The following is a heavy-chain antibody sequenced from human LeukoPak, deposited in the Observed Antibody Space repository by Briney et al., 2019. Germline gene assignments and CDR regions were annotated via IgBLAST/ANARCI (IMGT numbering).Heavy chain of an antibody. J-gene: IGHJ6*02. V-gene: IGHV1-69*13. CDR1: GGTFSSYA. Sequence: GASVKVSCKASGGTFSSYAISWVRQAPGQGLEWMGGIIPIFGTANYAQKFQGRVTITADESTSTAYMELSSLRSEDTAVYYCANSRYSGSYWDGYYYYGMGVWGQGTTVTVSS. CDR2: IIPIFGTA. CDR3: ANSRYSGSYWDGYYYYGMGV. D-gene: IGHD1-26*01.